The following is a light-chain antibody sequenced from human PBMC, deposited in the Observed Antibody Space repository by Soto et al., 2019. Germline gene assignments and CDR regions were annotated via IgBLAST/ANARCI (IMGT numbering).Light chain of an antibody. CDR3: QQYHDWPLT. J-gene: IGKJ4*01. CDR2: GVS. CDR1: QSLSSH. V-gene: IGKV3-15*01. Sequence: EIVMTQSPATLSVSPGERVTLSCRASQSLSSHLAWYQQKPGQAPGLLIYGVSTRATGFPTRFSGSASGTEFTLTISSLLSEDFAVYYCQQYHDWPLTFGGGTKVEIK.